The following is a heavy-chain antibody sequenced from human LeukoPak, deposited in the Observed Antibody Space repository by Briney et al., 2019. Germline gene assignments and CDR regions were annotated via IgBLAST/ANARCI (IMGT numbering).Heavy chain of an antibody. J-gene: IGHJ4*02. CDR2: IYYSGST. CDR3: ASRYSGYESDY. V-gene: IGHV4-39*01. D-gene: IGHD5-12*01. CDR1: GGSISSSSYY. Sequence: SETLSLTCTVSGGSISSSSYYWGWIRQPPGKGLEWIGSIYYSGSTYYNPSLKSRVTISVDTSKNQFSLKLSSVPAADTAVYYCASRYSGYESDYWGQGTLVTVSS.